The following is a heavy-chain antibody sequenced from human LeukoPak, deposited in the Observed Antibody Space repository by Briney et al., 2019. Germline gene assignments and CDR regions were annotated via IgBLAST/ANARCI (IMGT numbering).Heavy chain of an antibody. CDR3: AINKGSVGYSPFDY. Sequence: VRSLRLSCEASGFTFSSYAMSSGCQAPGKGLQWVSSISGSGGDTYYANSVKGRFTISRDSSKTTLYLQMNSLRAQDTAFFYFAINKGSVGYSPFDYWGQGTMVTVSS. CDR1: GFTFSSYA. D-gene: IGHD2-15*01. V-gene: IGHV3-23*01. CDR2: ISGSGGDT. J-gene: IGHJ4*02.